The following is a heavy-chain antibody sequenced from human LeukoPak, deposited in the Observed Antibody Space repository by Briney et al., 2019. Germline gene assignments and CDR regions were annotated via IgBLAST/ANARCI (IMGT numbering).Heavy chain of an antibody. CDR2: IYHSGST. J-gene: IGHJ5*02. CDR3: ASCSGSVRRGFDP. V-gene: IGHV4-38-2*01. CDR1: GYSISSGYY. Sequence: SETLSLTCAVSGYSISSGYYWGWIRQPPGKGLEWIGSIYHSGSTYYNPSLKSRVTISVDTSKNQFSLKLSSVTAADTAVYYCASCSGSVRRGFDPWGQGTLVTVSS. D-gene: IGHD3-10*02.